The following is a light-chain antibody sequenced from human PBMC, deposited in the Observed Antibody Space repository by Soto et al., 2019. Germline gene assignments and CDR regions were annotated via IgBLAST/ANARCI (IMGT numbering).Light chain of an antibody. Sequence: EKVLTQSPGTLSLSPGERATLSCRASQSISANYLAWYQQKPGQAPRLLIYGASSRATGIPDRFSGSGSGTDFTLTISRLEPEDFAVFYCQQYGTSPITFGQGTRLEIK. V-gene: IGKV3-20*01. J-gene: IGKJ5*01. CDR1: QSISANY. CDR2: GAS. CDR3: QQYGTSPIT.